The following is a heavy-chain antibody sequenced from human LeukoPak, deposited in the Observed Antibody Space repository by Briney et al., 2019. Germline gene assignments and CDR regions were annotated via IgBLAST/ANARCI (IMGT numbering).Heavy chain of an antibody. V-gene: IGHV4-34*01. Sequence: SETLSLTCAVYGGSFSGYYWSWIRQPPGKGLEWIEEINHSGSTNYNPSLKSRVTISVDTSKNQFSLKLSSVTAADTAVYYCAGGPYSSGWYPVGYFQHWGQGTLVTVSS. CDR2: INHSGST. D-gene: IGHD6-19*01. CDR3: AGGPYSSGWYPVGYFQH. CDR1: GGSFSGYY. J-gene: IGHJ1*01.